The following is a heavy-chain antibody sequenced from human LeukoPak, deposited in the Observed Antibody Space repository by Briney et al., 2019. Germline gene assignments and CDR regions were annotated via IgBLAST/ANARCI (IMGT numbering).Heavy chain of an antibody. J-gene: IGHJ4*02. CDR2: ISGGSSTV. CDR3: AREEGYGGYVGNDY. D-gene: IGHD4-17*01. V-gene: IGHV3-48*04. CDR1: GFTFSSSG. Sequence: GGSLRLSCAASGFTFSSSGMSWVRQAPGKGLEWVSYISGGSSTVYYADSVKGRFTISRDNAKNSLYLQMNSLRAEDTAVYYCAREEGYGGYVGNDYWGQGTLVTVTS.